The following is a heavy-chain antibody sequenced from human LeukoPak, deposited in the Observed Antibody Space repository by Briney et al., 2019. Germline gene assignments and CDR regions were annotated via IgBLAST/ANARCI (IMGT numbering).Heavy chain of an antibody. J-gene: IGHJ4*02. CDR2: ISGSGGST. D-gene: IGHD6-6*01. Sequence: GGSLRLSCAASGFTFSNYAMTWVRQAPGKGLGLVSSISGSGGSTYYADSVKGRFTISRDNSKNTVFLLLNSLRAEDTALYYCANSYTSSSRTPFDSWGQGALVTVSS. V-gene: IGHV3-23*01. CDR3: ANSYTSSSRTPFDS. CDR1: GFTFSNYA.